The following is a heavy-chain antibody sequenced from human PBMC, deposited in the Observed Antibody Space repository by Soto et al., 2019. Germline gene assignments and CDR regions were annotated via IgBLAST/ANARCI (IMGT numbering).Heavy chain of an antibody. Sequence: QVQLVESGGGVAQPGRSLRLFCAASGFTLSSYSLHWVRQSPGKGLEWVAAISSDGTEKHYADSVKGRVTISRDNSKNALLLQLNSLRTDDTAVYYCARMCGFSYGPANRGMDVWGQGTTVTVSS. CDR3: ARMCGFSYGPANRGMDV. V-gene: IGHV3-30*04. D-gene: IGHD5-18*01. CDR1: GFTLSSYS. J-gene: IGHJ6*02. CDR2: ISSDGTEK.